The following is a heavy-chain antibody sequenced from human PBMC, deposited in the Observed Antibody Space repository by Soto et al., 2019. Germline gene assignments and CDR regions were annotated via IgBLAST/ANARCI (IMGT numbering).Heavy chain of an antibody. V-gene: IGHV1-18*01. D-gene: IGHD2-15*01. CDR3: ARDRGRSCIGGICPFDY. CDR2: ISTYDGNT. CDR1: GYSFTIYA. J-gene: IGHJ4*02. Sequence: ASVKVSCKASGYSFTIYAITWVRHAPGQGLEWMGWISTYDGNTNYAQNFQGRVSMARDTSTSTGYMELRSLRSDDTAVYYCARDRGRSCIGGICPFDYWGQGTLVTVSS.